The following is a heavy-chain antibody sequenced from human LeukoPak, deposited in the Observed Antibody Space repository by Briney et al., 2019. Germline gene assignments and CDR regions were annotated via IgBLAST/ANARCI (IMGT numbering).Heavy chain of an antibody. CDR2: VYYSGNT. CDR3: ARRTPVTTNSFDS. V-gene: IGHV4-59*08. Sequence: SETLSLTCTVSGCSNSSYYWSWLRQPPGKGLEWIGYVYYSGNTNYNPSLKSRVTISLDTSKNQFSLKLTSVTAADTAVYYCARRTPVTTNSFDSWGQGTLVTVSS. D-gene: IGHD4-17*01. J-gene: IGHJ5*01. CDR1: GCSNSSYY.